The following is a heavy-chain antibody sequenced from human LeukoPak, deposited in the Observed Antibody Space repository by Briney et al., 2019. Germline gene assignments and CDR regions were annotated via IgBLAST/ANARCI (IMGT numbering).Heavy chain of an antibody. CDR1: GFTFSSYW. D-gene: IGHD2-2*01. CDR3: ARSPVEVDGFDI. V-gene: IGHV3-74*01. Sequence: QPGGSLRLSCAASGFTFSSYWMYWVRQAPGKGLVWVSRINSDGSSTSYADSVKGRCSISRDNAKNTLYLQMNSLRAEDTAVYYCARSPVEVDGFDIWAKGQWSPSLQ. J-gene: IGHJ3*02. CDR2: INSDGSST.